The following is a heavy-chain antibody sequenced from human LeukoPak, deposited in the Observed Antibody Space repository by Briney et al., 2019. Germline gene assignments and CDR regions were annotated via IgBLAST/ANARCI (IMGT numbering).Heavy chain of an antibody. D-gene: IGHD3-22*01. J-gene: IGHJ4*02. CDR2: ISGSGGST. CDR3: ARGNYDSTGYFKYSLDY. Sequence: GGSLRLSCAASGFTFSSYAMSWVRQAPGKGLEWVSAISGSGGSTYYADSVKGRFTISRDNSKSTLYLQVNSLRAEDTAVYYCARGNYDSTGYFKYSLDYWGQGTLVTVSS. CDR1: GFTFSSYA. V-gene: IGHV3-23*01.